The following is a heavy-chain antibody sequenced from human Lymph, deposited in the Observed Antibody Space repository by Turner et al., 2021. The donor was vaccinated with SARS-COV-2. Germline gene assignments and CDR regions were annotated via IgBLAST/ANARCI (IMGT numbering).Heavy chain of an antibody. CDR2: FDPEDGEI. J-gene: IGHJ6*02. CDR3: ATVLCTGSSCYYYGMDV. CDR1: GYTLTELS. V-gene: IGHV1-24*01. D-gene: IGHD2-15*01. Sequence: QVQRVQSGAGVKKPGASVKVSCKVSGYTLTELSMHWVRQAPGKGLEWRGGFDPEDGEIIYAQKFQGRVTMTEDTSTDTAYMELSSLRSEDTAVYYCATVLCTGSSCYYYGMDVWGQGTTVTVSS.